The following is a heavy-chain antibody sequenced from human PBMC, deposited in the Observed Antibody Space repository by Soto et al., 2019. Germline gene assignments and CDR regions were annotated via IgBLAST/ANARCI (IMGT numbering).Heavy chain of an antibody. V-gene: IGHV3-74*01. J-gene: IGHJ4*02. CDR2: VDKEGIYT. CDR1: GFTVTNEW. Sequence: GSLRLSGAASGFTVTNEWMHWARQAPEKGLVWVARVDKEGIYTSYADSVKGRFTISRDNAKNTLYLQMIDLRVEDTAVYYCGSVFEYWGQGSLVTVSS. CDR3: GSVFEY.